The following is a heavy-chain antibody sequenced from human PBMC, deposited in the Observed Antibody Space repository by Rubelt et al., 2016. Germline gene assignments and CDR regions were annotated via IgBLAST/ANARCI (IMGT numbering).Heavy chain of an antibody. V-gene: IGHV1-24*01. CDR1: GYTFTELS. D-gene: IGHD3-3*01. Sequence: QVQLVQSGAEVKKPGASVKVSCKVSGYTFTELSMHWVRQAPGKGLEWMGGFDPEDGETIYAQRFQGKVTTTEDQATDTAYMELCSLRSEDVAVYYCARQTTYYDFWSGADNWFDPWGQGTLVTVSS. CDR2: FDPEDGET. CDR3: ARQTTYYDFWSGADNWFDP. J-gene: IGHJ5*02.